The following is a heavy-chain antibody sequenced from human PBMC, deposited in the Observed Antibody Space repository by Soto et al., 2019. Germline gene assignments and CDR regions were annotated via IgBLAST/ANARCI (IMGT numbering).Heavy chain of an antibody. Sequence: EVQLVESGGGLVQPGGSLRLSCAASGFTFSSYDMHWVRQATGKGLEWVSAIGTAGDPYYPGSVKGRFTISRENAKNSLYLQMNRLRAGDTAVYYCARGYSSSGWYFDLWGRGTLVTVSS. V-gene: IGHV3-13*05. D-gene: IGHD6-6*01. J-gene: IGHJ2*01. CDR2: IGTAGDP. CDR3: ARGYSSSGWYFDL. CDR1: GFTFSSYD.